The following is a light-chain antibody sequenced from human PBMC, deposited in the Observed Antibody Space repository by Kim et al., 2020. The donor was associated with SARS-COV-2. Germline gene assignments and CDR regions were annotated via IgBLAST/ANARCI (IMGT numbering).Light chain of an antibody. Sequence: ASVGDRGTITCRASQDITTYLAWYQQRPGKVPKLLIYGASTLQSGVPSRFSGSGSGTDFTLTISSLQPEDVATYFCQKTSSTPRTFGQGTKVDIK. V-gene: IGKV1-27*01. CDR3: QKTSSTPRT. CDR1: QDITTY. CDR2: GAS. J-gene: IGKJ1*01.